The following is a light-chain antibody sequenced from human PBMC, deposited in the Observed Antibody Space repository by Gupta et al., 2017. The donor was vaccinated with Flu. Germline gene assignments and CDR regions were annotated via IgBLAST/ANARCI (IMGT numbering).Light chain of an antibody. CDR3: SSYTSSSTPL. CDR1: SSDVGGYNY. Sequence: SITISCTGTSSDVGGYNYVSWYQQHPGKAPKLMMYEVSNRPSGVSNRFSGSKSGNTASLTISGLQAEDEADYYCSSYTSSSTPLFGGGTKLTVL. V-gene: IGLV2-14*01. J-gene: IGLJ3*02. CDR2: EVS.